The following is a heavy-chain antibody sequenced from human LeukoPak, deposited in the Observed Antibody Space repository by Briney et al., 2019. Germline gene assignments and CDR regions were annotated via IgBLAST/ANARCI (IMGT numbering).Heavy chain of an antibody. CDR1: GFTFEDYA. Sequence: GGSLRLSCAASGFTFEDYAMLWVRQAPGKGLECVSLLSGDGGSTYYADSVKGRFTISRDNSKNSLYVQMNSLRTEDTALYYCAKDAPGWYDAFDIWVQGTMVTVSS. J-gene: IGHJ3*02. D-gene: IGHD6-19*01. CDR2: LSGDGGST. CDR3: AKDAPGWYDAFDI. V-gene: IGHV3-43*02.